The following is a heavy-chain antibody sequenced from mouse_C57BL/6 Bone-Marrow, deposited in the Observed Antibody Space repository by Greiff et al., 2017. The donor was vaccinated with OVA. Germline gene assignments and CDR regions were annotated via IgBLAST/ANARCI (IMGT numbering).Heavy chain of an antibody. J-gene: IGHJ2*01. Sequence: DVKLVESGGGLVKPGGSLKLSCAASGFTFSSYAMAWGCETRGKRLEWGGLSSDGGSYTYYPDNVKCRFTISRDNAKNNLYLQMSHLKSEDTAMYYCAREGAYYSNPDYWGQGTTLTVSS. D-gene: IGHD2-5*01. CDR2: SSDGGSYT. CDR3: AREGAYYSNPDY. CDR1: GFTFSSYA. V-gene: IGHV5-4*01.